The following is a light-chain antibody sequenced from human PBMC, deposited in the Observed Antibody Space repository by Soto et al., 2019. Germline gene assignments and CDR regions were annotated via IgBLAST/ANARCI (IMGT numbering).Light chain of an antibody. Sequence: QSVLTQPPSASGTPGQRVTISCSGSGSSIGTNTVNWYRQLPGTAPKLLIYGDNQRPSGVPDRFSGSKSGTSDSLAISGLQSEDEADYYCAAWDGSVNNVLFGGGTKLTVL. CDR2: GDN. CDR3: AAWDGSVNNVL. J-gene: IGLJ2*01. V-gene: IGLV1-44*01. CDR1: GSSIGTNT.